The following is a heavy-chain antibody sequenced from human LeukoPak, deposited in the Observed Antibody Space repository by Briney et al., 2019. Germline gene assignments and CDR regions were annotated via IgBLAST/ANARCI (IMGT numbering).Heavy chain of an antibody. CDR1: GGSFSGYY. Sequence: SETLSLTCAVYGGSFSGYYWSWIRQPPGKGLEWIGYIYYSGSTNYNPSLKSRVTISVDTSKNQFSLKLSSVTAADTAVYYCARGARGVLDYWGQGTLVTVSS. V-gene: IGHV4-59*01. CDR2: IYYSGST. CDR3: ARGARGVLDY. J-gene: IGHJ4*02. D-gene: IGHD2-8*02.